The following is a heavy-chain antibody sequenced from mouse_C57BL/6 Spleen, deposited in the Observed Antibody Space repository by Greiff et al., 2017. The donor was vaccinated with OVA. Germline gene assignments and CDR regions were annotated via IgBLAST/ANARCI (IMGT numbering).Heavy chain of an antibody. D-gene: IGHD3-2*02. V-gene: IGHV1-82*01. CDR1: GYAFSSSW. J-gene: IGHJ2*01. CDR2: IYPGDGDT. Sequence: LQESGPELVKPGASVKISCKASGYAFSSSWMNWVKQRPGKGLEWIGRIYPGDGDTNYNGKFKGKATLTADKSSSTAYMQLSSLTSEDSAVYFCARKRAAHYYFDYWGQGTTLTVSS. CDR3: ARKRAAHYYFDY.